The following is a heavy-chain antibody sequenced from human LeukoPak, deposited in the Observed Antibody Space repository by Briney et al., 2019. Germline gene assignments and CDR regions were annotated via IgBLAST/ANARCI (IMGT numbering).Heavy chain of an antibody. V-gene: IGHV1-69*13. Sequence: SVKVSCKASGGTFSSYAISWVRQAPGQGLEWMGGIIPIFGTANYAQKFQGRVTITADESTSTAYMELSSLRSEDTAVYYCARADYHGSGSYYNYFDYWGQGTLVTVSS. CDR1: GGTFSSYA. CDR3: ARADYHGSGSYYNYFDY. D-gene: IGHD3-10*01. CDR2: IIPIFGTA. J-gene: IGHJ4*02.